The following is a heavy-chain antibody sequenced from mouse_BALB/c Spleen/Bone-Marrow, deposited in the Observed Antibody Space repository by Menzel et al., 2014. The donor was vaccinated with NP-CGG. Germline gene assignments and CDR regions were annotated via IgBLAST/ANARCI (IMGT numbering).Heavy chain of an antibody. J-gene: IGHJ2*01. Sequence: QVQLQQSGAELVKPGASMKMSCKASGYTFTSYNLHWIKQTPGQGLEWIGAIYPGNGDTSYNQRFKGKATLTTDKSSNTAYMQLSSLTSEDSAVYYCAREGRSHFDHWGQGSTLTVSS. CDR2: IYPGNGDT. CDR1: GYTFTSYN. CDR3: AREGRSHFDH. V-gene: IGHV1-12*01.